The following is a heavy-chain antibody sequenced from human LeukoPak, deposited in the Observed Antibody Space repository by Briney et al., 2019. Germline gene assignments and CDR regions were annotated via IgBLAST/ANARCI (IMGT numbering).Heavy chain of an antibody. CDR3: ARGPTFYYSSGYLQH. V-gene: IGHV4-39*07. Sequence: PSETLSLTCTVSGGSISSSSYYWGWIRQPPGKGLEWIGSIYYSGSTYYNPSLKSRVTISVDTSKNQFSLKLSSVTAADTAVYYCARGPTFYYSSGYLQHWGQGTLVTVSS. J-gene: IGHJ1*01. D-gene: IGHD2-15*01. CDR2: IYYSGST. CDR1: GGSISSSSYY.